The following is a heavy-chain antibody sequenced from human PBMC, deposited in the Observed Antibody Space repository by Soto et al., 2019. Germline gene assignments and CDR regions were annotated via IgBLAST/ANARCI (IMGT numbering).Heavy chain of an antibody. D-gene: IGHD3-22*01. CDR3: AREGHTYYYDSSGSPGRFDY. Sequence: GASVKVSCKASGYTFTSYGISWVRQAPGQGLEWMGWISAYNGNTNYAQKLQGRVTMTTDTSTSTAYMELRSLRSDDTAMYYCAREGHTYYYDSSGSPGRFDYWRQGTLVTVSS. V-gene: IGHV1-18*01. J-gene: IGHJ4*02. CDR1: GYTFTSYG. CDR2: ISAYNGNT.